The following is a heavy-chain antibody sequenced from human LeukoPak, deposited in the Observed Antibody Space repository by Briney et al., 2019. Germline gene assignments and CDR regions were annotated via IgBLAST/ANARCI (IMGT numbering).Heavy chain of an antibody. J-gene: IGHJ4*02. D-gene: IGHD4-17*01. V-gene: IGHV3-64D*06. CDR3: VNSRMTTVTAFDY. CDR1: GFTFSTYA. CDR2: ISSKGGST. Sequence: GGSLRLSCSASGFTFSTYAMHWVRQAPGKGLEYVSAISSKGGSTYYADSVKGRFTISRDNSKNTLYLQMSSLRAEDTAVYYCVNSRMTTVTAFDYWGQGTLVTASS.